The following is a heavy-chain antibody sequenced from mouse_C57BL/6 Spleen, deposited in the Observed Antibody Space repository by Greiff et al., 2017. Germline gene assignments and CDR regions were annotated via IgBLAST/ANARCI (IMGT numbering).Heavy chain of an antibody. D-gene: IGHD1-1*01. J-gene: IGHJ2*01. V-gene: IGHV5-12*01. CDR3: ARRAYGSSYVDY. Sequence: EVKLVESGGGLVQPGGSLKLSCAASGFTFSDYYMYWVRQTPEKRLEWVAYISNGGGSTYYPDTVKGRFTISRGNAKNTLYLQMSRLKSEDTAMYYCARRAYGSSYVDYWGQGTTLTVSS. CDR1: GFTFSDYY. CDR2: ISNGGGST.